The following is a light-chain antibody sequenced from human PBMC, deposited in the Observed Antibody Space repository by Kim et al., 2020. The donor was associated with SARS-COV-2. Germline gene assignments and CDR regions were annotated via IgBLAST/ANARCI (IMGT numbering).Light chain of an antibody. CDR2: DVT. Sequence: SHGQSVTISCTGTSSDINIYDYVSWYQQHPGKAPKLFIYDVTKRPAGVPDRFSGSKSGNTASLTISGLQADDEADYYCCSYTGSYVFGSGTKVTVL. V-gene: IGLV2-11*01. CDR3: CSYTGSYV. J-gene: IGLJ1*01. CDR1: SSDINIYDY.